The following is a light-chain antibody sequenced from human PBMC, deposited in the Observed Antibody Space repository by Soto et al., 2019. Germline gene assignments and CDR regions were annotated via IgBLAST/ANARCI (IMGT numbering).Light chain of an antibody. CDR3: GTWDSSLSVPYV. CDR2: DNN. V-gene: IGLV1-51*01. Sequence: QSVLTQPPSVSAAPGQKVTISCSGSSSNIGNNYVSWYQQLPGTAPKLLIYDNNKRPSGIPDRFSGSKSGTSATLGITGLQTGDEAEYYCGTWDSSLSVPYVFGTGNKVTVL. CDR1: SSNIGNNY. J-gene: IGLJ1*01.